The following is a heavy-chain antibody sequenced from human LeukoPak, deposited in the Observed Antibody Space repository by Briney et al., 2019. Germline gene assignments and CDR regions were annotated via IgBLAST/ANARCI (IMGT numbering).Heavy chain of an antibody. D-gene: IGHD7-27*01. CDR2: IYSGGST. CDR3: ARDMGDWGRAFDI. CDR1: GLTVSRNY. V-gene: IGHV3-53*01. Sequence: PGGSPRLSCAASGLTVSRNYMSWVRQAPGQGLEWVSVIYSGGSTIYADSVKGRFTISRDNSKNTLFLQMNSLRAEDTAVYYCARDMGDWGRAFDIWGQGTMVTVSS. J-gene: IGHJ3*02.